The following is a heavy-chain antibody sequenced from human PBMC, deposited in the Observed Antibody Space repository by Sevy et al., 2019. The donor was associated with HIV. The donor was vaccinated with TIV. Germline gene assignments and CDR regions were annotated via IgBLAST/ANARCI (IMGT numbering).Heavy chain of an antibody. Sequence: GGSLRLSCTASGFTFSAYSMNWVRQAPGKGLEWLSYISTGTDHIYYADSAKGRFTISRDDATKSVYLEMKSLRDQYTALYYCVRRGVDAYNVYFDLWGQGTLVTVSS. CDR2: ISTGTDHI. V-gene: IGHV3-21*05. J-gene: IGHJ4*02. D-gene: IGHD3-10*01. CDR1: GFTFSAYS. CDR3: VRRGVDAYNVYFDL.